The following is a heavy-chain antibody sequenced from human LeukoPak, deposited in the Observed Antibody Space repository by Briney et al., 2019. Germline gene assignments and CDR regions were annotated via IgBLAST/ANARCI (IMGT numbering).Heavy chain of an antibody. D-gene: IGHD3/OR15-3a*01. CDR1: GGTFSSYA. J-gene: IGHJ5*02. CDR2: IIPIFGTA. Sequence: ASVKVSCKASGGTFSSYAISWVRQAPGQGLEWMGRIIPIFGTANYAQKFQGRVTITTDESTSTAYMELSSLRSEDTAVYYCAIDLGLADNWFDPWGQGTLVTVSS. V-gene: IGHV1-69*05. CDR3: AIDLGLADNWFDP.